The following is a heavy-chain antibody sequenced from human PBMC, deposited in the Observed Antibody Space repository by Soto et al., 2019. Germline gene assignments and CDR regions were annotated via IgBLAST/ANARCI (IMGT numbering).Heavy chain of an antibody. CDR2: IVPTLRLT. CDR1: GDTSTIYT. V-gene: IGHV1-69*08. CDR3: ATEKYGAGRVGVYD. Sequence: QVQLVQSGAEVKKPGSSLKVSCETSGDTSTIYTITWVRQAPGQGLQWMGRIVPTLRLTNYAQEFEARLTITADTSTITAHMELSSPTSEDTAVYYRATEKYGAGRVGVYDWGQGTTVTVSS. D-gene: IGHD2-8*01. J-gene: IGHJ4*02.